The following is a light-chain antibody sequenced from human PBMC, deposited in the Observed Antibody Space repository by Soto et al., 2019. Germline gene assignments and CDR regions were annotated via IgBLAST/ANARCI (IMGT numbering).Light chain of an antibody. J-gene: IGKJ5*01. V-gene: IGKV3-20*01. CDR1: QSVSSSY. CDR3: QQYGSSPPGT. Sequence: EIVLTQSPGTLSLSPGERATLSCRASQSVSSSYLAWYQQKPGQAPRLLIYGASSRATGIPDRLSGSGSGTDFTLTISRLEPEDFAVYYCQQYGSSPPGTFGQGTRLEIK. CDR2: GAS.